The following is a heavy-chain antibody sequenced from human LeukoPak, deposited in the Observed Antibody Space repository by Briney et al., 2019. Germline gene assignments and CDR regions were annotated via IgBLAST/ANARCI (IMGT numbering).Heavy chain of an antibody. J-gene: IGHJ3*02. CDR3: ARDSEAQTDAFDI. CDR2: IIPIFGTA. CDR1: GGTFSSYA. Sequence: SVKVSCKASGGTFSSYAISWVRQAPGQGLEWMGGIIPIFGTANYAQKFQGRVTITTDESTSTAYMELSSLRSEDTAVYHCARDSEAQTDAFDIWGQGTMVTVSS. V-gene: IGHV1-69*05.